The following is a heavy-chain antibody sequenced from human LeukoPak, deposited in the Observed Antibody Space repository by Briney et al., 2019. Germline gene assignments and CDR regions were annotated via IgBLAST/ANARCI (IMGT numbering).Heavy chain of an antibody. V-gene: IGHV3-7*04. Sequence: GGSLRLSCAASGFTFGSYWMSWVRQAPGKGLEWVANIKEDGSEKYYVDSVKGRLTISRDTAKSSLYLQMNSLRAEDTAVYYCARLRAGDYFDYWGQGTLVTVSS. CDR3: ARLRAGDYFDY. J-gene: IGHJ4*02. CDR2: IKEDGSEK. CDR1: GFTFGSYW. D-gene: IGHD6-19*01.